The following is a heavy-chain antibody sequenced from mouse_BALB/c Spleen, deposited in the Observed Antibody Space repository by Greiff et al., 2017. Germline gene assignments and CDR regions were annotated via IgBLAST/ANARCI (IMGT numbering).Heavy chain of an antibody. D-gene: IGHD1-2*01. CDR1: GFTFSSFG. V-gene: IGHV5-17*02. Sequence: DVHLVESGGGLVQPGGSRKLSCAASGFTFSSFGMHWVRQAPEKGLEWVAYISSGSSTIYYADTVKGRFTISRDNPKNTLFLQMTSLRSEDTAMYYCARTSLRLGYFDVWGAGTTVTVSS. J-gene: IGHJ1*01. CDR2: ISSGSSTI. CDR3: ARTSLRLGYFDV.